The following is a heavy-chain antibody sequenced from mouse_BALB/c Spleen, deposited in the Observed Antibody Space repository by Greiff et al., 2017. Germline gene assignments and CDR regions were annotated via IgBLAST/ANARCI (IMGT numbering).Heavy chain of an antibody. CDR3: ARDGDYGNYFDD. J-gene: IGHJ2*01. D-gene: IGHD2-1*01. Sequence: EVQVVESGGGLVKPGGSLKLSCAASGFTFSDYYMCWVRQTPEKRLEWVATISEGGSYTYYPDSVKGRFTISRDNAKNNLYLQMSSLKSEDTAMYYCARDGDYGNYFDDWGQGTTLTVSS. CDR1: GFTFSDYY. V-gene: IGHV5-4*02. CDR2: ISEGGSYT.